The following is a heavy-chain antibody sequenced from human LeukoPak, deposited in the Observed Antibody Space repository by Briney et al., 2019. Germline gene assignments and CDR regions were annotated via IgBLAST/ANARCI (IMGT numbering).Heavy chain of an antibody. CDR3: ARDEVGYCSGGSCYSDV. J-gene: IGHJ6*04. CDR2: ISWNSGSI. D-gene: IGHD2-15*01. CDR1: GFTFDDYA. Sequence: PGGSLRLSCAASGFTFDDYAMHWVRQAPGKGLEWVSGISWNSGSIGYADSVKGRFTISRDNAKNSLYLQMNSLRAEDTAVYYCARDEVGYCSGGSCYSDVWGKGTTVTVSS. V-gene: IGHV3-9*01.